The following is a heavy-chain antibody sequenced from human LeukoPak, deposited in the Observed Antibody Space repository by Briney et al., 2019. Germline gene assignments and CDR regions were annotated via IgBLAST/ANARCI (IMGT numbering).Heavy chain of an antibody. Sequence: PSETLSLTCAVSGGSISSSNWWSWVRQPPGKGLEWIGEIYHSGSTNYNPSLKSRVTISVDKSKNQFSLKLSSVTAADTAVYYCARVSRYFGALWSDYWGQGTLVTVSS. CDR2: IYHSGST. J-gene: IGHJ4*02. D-gene: IGHD3-10*01. CDR3: ARVSRYFGALWSDY. V-gene: IGHV4-4*02. CDR1: GGSISSSNW.